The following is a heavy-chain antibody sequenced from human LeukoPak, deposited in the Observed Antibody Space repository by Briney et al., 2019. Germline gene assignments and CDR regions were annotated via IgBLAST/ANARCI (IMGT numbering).Heavy chain of an antibody. CDR2: IYYSGST. Sequence: SETLSLTCTVSSGSISSSSYYWGWIRQPPGKGLEWIGSIYYSGSTYYNPSLKSRVTISVDTSKNQFSLKLSSVTAADTAVYYCARTGRGYSSGWIPYFDYWGQGTLVTVSS. J-gene: IGHJ4*02. V-gene: IGHV4-39*07. CDR3: ARTGRGYSSGWIPYFDY. D-gene: IGHD6-19*01. CDR1: SGSISSSSYY.